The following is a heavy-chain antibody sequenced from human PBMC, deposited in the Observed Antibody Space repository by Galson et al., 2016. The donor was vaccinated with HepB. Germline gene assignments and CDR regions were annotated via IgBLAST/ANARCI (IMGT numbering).Heavy chain of an antibody. CDR1: GDSVSSNNAA. Sequence: CAISGDSVSSNNAAWDWIRQSPSRGLEWLGRTYYRSKWYNDYAVSVKSRITINPDTSKNQFSLQLNSVTPEDTAIYYCATARPGVAAVWSAFDIWAKGQWSPSLQ. D-gene: IGHD6-13*01. J-gene: IGHJ3*02. CDR3: ATARPGVAAVWSAFDI. CDR2: TYYRSKWYN. V-gene: IGHV6-1*01.